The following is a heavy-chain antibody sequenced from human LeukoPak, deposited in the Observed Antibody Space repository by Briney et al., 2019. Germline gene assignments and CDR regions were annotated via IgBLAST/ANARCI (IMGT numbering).Heavy chain of an antibody. D-gene: IGHD2-15*01. CDR2: ISTDGYAT. Sequence: GGSLRLSCAASGLAFSAYKMHWVRQAPRKGLVWVSRISTDGYATNYADFVQGRFTASRDNTKNTWSLEMNSLRAEDTAVYYCVVGGSPGYWGQGTLVTVSS. V-gene: IGHV3-74*01. J-gene: IGHJ4*02. CDR1: GLAFSAYK. CDR3: VVGGSPGY.